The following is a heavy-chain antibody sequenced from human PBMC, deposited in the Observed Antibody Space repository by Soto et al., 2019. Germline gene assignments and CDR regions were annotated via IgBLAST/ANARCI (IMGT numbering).Heavy chain of an antibody. D-gene: IGHD5-12*01. CDR1: GGSISSGGYY. CDR3: ARIVSGYDSHLFDY. Sequence: QVQLQESGPGLVKPSQTLSLTCTVSGGSISSGGYYWSWIRQHPGKGLEWIGYIYYSGSTYYNPSLKSRVTISVDTSKNQFSLKLSSVTAADTAVYYCARIVSGYDSHLFDYWGQGTLVTVSS. V-gene: IGHV4-31*03. CDR2: IYYSGST. J-gene: IGHJ4*02.